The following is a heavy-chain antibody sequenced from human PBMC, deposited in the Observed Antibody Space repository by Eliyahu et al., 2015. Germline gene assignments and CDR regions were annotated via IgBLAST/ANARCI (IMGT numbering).Heavy chain of an antibody. D-gene: IGHD2-21*01. J-gene: IGHJ4*02. Sequence: EVQLLESGGGLVQPGGSLRLSCVASGFTFSIXAMSXVRQAPGKGLEWVSAISGYGGSTFYAGSVKGRFTLSRDNSKNTLYLQMNSLRVEXTAVYYCAKDMAQATTYSPFDYWGQGTLVTVSS. CDR2: ISGYGGST. CDR1: GFTFSIXA. CDR3: AKDMAQATTYSPFDY. V-gene: IGHV3-23*01.